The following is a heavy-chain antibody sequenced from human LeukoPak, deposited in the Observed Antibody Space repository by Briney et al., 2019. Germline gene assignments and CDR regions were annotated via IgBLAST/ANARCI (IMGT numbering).Heavy chain of an antibody. CDR1: GGSISSSSYY. CDR3: SRLRRYSGSYYWYFDL. CDR2: IYYSGST. Sequence: SETLSLTCTVSGGSISSSSYYWGWIRQPPGKGLEWIGSIYYSGSTYYNPSLKSRVTISLDTSKNQFSLKLSSVTAADTAVYYCSRLRRYSGSYYWYFDLWGRGTLVTVSS. J-gene: IGHJ2*01. V-gene: IGHV4-39*01. D-gene: IGHD1-26*01.